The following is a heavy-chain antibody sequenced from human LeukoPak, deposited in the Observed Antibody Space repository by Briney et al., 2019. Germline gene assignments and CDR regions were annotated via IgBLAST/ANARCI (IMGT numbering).Heavy chain of an antibody. D-gene: IGHD3-10*01. CDR2: IYWDDDK. Sequence: SGPTLVNPPQTLTLTCTFSGFSLSTSGVGVGWIRQPPAKALEWLALIYWDDDKRYSPSLKSRLTITKDTSKNQVVLTMTNMDPVDTATYYCAHRPGETVRGATWFDPWGQGTLVTVSS. CDR1: GFSLSTSGVG. CDR3: AHRPGETVRGATWFDP. V-gene: IGHV2-5*02. J-gene: IGHJ5*02.